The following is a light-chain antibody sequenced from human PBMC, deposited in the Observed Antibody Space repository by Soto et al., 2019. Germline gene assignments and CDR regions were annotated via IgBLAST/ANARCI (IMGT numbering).Light chain of an antibody. J-gene: IGKJ1*01. CDR2: DAS. Sequence: EIVLTQSPGTLSLSPGERATLSCRASQSVSSSYLAWYQQKPGQAPRLLIYDASSRATGIPDRFSGSGSGTDFTLTISRLEPEDFAVYYCQQYCSSPTFGQGTKVEIK. CDR3: QQYCSSPT. V-gene: IGKV3-20*01. CDR1: QSVSSSY.